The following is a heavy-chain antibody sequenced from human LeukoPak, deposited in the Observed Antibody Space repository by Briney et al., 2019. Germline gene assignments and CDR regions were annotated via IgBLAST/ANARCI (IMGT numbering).Heavy chain of an antibody. D-gene: IGHD3-22*01. CDR3: ARDDSSGYYYGFWFDP. J-gene: IGHJ5*02. Sequence: GGSLRLSCAASGFTFSSYAMHWVRQAPGKGLEWVAVISYDGSNKYYADSVKGRFTTSRDNSKNTLYLQMNSLRAEDTAVYYCARDDSSGYYYGFWFDPWGQGTLVTVSS. V-gene: IGHV3-30-3*01. CDR2: ISYDGSNK. CDR1: GFTFSSYA.